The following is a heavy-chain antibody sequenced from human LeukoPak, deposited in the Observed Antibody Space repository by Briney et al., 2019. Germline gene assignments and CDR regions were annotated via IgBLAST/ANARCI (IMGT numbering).Heavy chain of an antibody. CDR1: GGSISSSSYY. J-gene: IGHJ4*02. Sequence: SETLSLTCTVSGGSISSSSYYWGWIRQPPGKGLEWIGSIYYSGSTYYNPSLKSRVTISVDTSKNQFSLKLSSVTAADTAVYYCARVPRLGTDYFDYWGQGTLVTVSS. V-gene: IGHV4-39*07. D-gene: IGHD7-27*01. CDR2: IYYSGST. CDR3: ARVPRLGTDYFDY.